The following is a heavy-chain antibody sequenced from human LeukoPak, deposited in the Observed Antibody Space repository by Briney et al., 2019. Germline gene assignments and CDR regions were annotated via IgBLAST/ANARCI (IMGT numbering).Heavy chain of an antibody. J-gene: IGHJ4*02. CDR1: GFTFSSYA. Sequence: GGSLRFSCAASGFTFSSYAMSWVRQAPGKGLEWVSVISGSGGSTYYADSVKGRFTISRDNSKNTLYLQMNSLRAEDTAVYYCARVNSGWYGPLDYWGQGTLVTVSS. D-gene: IGHD6-19*01. CDR3: ARVNSGWYGPLDY. CDR2: ISGSGGST. V-gene: IGHV3-23*01.